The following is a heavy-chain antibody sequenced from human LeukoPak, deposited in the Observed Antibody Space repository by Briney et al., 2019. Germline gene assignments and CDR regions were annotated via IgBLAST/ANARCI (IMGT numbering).Heavy chain of an antibody. V-gene: IGHV3-74*01. CDR3: ARSNQADDY. CDR1: GFTFSSYA. CDR2: INPGGSSI. D-gene: IGHD1-14*01. J-gene: IGHJ4*02. Sequence: GGSLRLSCAASGFTFSSYAMSWVRQAPGKGLVWVARINPGGSSITYADTVKGRFTISRDNAKNTLYLQMDSLRAEDTGVYYCARSNQADDYWGQGTLVTVSS.